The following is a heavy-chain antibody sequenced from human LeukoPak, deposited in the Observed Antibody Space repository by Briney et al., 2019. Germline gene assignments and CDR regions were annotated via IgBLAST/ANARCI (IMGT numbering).Heavy chain of an antibody. CDR2: IKQDGSEK. CDR3: VVTTRSRSFDY. V-gene: IGHV3-7*01. CDR1: GFTVSSNY. Sequence: PGGSLRLSCAASGFTVSSNYMSWVRQAPGKGLEWVASIKQDGSEKKYGDSVKGRFSVSRDNAENSLFLQMDSLRAEDTAFYYCVVTTRSRSFDYWGQGTLVTVSS. D-gene: IGHD1-1*01. J-gene: IGHJ4*02.